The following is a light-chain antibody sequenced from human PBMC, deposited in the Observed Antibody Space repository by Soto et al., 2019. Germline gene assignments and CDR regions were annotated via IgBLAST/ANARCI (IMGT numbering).Light chain of an antibody. Sequence: DIQMTPSPSTLSASVGDSVTVTCRASQSISSWLAWYQQKPGKAPKLLIYDASSLDSGVPSRFSGSGSGTEFTLTISSLQPDDFATYYCQQYNSYWWTFGQGTKVDIK. CDR2: DAS. CDR1: QSISSW. J-gene: IGKJ1*01. V-gene: IGKV1-5*01. CDR3: QQYNSYWWT.